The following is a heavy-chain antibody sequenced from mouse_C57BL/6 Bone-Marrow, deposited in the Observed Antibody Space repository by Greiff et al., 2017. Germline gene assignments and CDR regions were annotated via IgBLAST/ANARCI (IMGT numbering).Heavy chain of an antibody. D-gene: IGHD4-1*01. Sequence: EVQLQQSGPELVKPGASVKMSCKASGYTFTDYNMHWVKQSHGKSLEWLGYINPNNGGTSYNQKFKGKATLTVNKSSSTAYMEHRSLTSEDAAVYYCARSGTGWYFDVWGTGTTVTVSS. CDR3: ARSGTGWYFDV. CDR1: GYTFTDYN. J-gene: IGHJ1*03. CDR2: INPNNGGT. V-gene: IGHV1-22*01.